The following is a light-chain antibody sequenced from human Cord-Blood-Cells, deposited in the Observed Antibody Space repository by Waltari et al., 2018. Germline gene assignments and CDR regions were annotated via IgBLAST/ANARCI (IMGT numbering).Light chain of an antibody. CDR2: AAS. CDR3: QQSYSTPRT. CDR1: QSISSY. J-gene: IGKJ1*01. Sequence: QMTQSPSSLSASVGDRVTITCRASQSISSYLNWYQQKPGKAPKLLIYAASSLQSGVPSRFSGSGSGTDFTLTISSLQPEDFATYYCQQSYSTPRTFGQGTKVEIK. V-gene: IGKV1-39*01.